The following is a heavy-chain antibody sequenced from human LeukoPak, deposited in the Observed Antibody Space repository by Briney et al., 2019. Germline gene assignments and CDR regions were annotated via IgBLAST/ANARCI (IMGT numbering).Heavy chain of an antibody. Sequence: ASVTVSFKASGGTFSSYAISWVRQAPGQGLEWMGGIIPIFGTANYAQKFQGRVTITTDESTSTAYMELSSLRSEDTAVYYCARGLDIVVVPAAISINYYYMDVWGKGTTVTVSS. CDR3: ARGLDIVVVPAAISINYYYMDV. D-gene: IGHD2-2*02. CDR1: GGTFSSYA. V-gene: IGHV1-69*05. J-gene: IGHJ6*03. CDR2: IIPIFGTA.